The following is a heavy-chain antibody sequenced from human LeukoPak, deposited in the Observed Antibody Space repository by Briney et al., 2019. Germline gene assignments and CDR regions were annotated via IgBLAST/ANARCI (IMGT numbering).Heavy chain of an antibody. V-gene: IGHV3-23*01. CDR1: GFTFSNYA. CDR3: AKQATGNYGIYDY. D-gene: IGHD3-9*01. Sequence: PGGSLRLSCAASGFTFSNYAVTWVRQAPGKGLECVSLISGSGGSTHYVDSVKGRFTTSRDNSKNTLYLQMNSLRAEDTAVYYCAKQATGNYGIYDYWGQGTLVTVSS. CDR2: ISGSGGST. J-gene: IGHJ4*02.